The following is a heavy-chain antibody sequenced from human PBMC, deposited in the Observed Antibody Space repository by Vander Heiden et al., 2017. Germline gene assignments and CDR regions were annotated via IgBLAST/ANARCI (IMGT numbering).Heavy chain of an antibody. Sequence: EVQLVESGGGLVKPGGSLRLSCAASGFTFSRYSMNWVRQAPGKGLEWVSSISSSSSYIYYADSVKGRFTISRDNAKNSLYLQMNSLRAEDTAVYYCARGGYYYDSSPVDYWGQGTLVTVSS. V-gene: IGHV3-21*01. CDR3: ARGGYYYDSSPVDY. D-gene: IGHD3-22*01. J-gene: IGHJ4*02. CDR1: GFTFSRYS. CDR2: ISSSSSYI.